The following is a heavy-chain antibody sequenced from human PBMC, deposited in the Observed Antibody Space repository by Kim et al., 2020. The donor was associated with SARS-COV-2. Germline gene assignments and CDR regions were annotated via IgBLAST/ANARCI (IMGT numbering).Heavy chain of an antibody. V-gene: IGHV5-51*01. CDR3: ARRRGPNWFDP. J-gene: IGHJ5*02. Sequence: SRYTPSFQGQVTISADKSISTAYLQWSGLKASDTAMYYCARRRGPNWFDPWGQGTLVTVSS. CDR2: S.